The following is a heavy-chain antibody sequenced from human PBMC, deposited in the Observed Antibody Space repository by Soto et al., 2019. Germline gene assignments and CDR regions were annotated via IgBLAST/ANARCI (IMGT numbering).Heavy chain of an antibody. CDR1: GGSISSSNW. CDR3: ARRANRYCSGGSCYSQPDQYYYYYYGMDV. D-gene: IGHD2-15*01. CDR2: IYHSGST. J-gene: IGHJ6*02. V-gene: IGHV4-4*02. Sequence: SETLSLTCAVSGGSISSSNWWSWVRQPPGKGLEWIGEIYHSGSTNYNPSLKSRVTISVDKSKNQFSLKLSSVTAADTAVYYCARRANRYCSGGSCYSQPDQYYYYYYGMDVWGQVTTVTVSS.